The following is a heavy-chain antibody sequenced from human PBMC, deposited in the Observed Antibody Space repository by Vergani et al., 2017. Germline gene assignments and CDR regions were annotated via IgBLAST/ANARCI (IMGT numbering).Heavy chain of an antibody. Sequence: QVQVVQSGAEVKKSGASVKVSCKTSGYTFSNYYMHWVRQAPGQGLEWMGIINPSGGHTNYAQKFQGIVTMTRDTSTSTVYMELSSLRSEDTAIYYCARGDYGILAGYRYRGQGTLVTVSA. CDR3: ARGDYGILAGYRY. D-gene: IGHD3-9*01. J-gene: IGHJ4*02. V-gene: IGHV1-46*03. CDR2: INPSGGHT. CDR1: GYTFSNYY.